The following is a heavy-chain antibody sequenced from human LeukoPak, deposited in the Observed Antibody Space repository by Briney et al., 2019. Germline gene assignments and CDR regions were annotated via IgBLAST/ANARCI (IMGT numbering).Heavy chain of an antibody. CDR1: GFTFSSYA. D-gene: IGHD1-26*01. CDR2: ISSSGSTI. CDR3: ARESGIVGATGDY. J-gene: IGHJ4*02. V-gene: IGHV3-48*04. Sequence: GGSLRLSCAASGFTFSSYAMSWVRQAPGKGLEWVSYISSSGSTIYYADSVKGRFTISRDNAKNSLYLQMNSLRAEDTAVYYCARESGIVGATGDYWGQGTLVTVSS.